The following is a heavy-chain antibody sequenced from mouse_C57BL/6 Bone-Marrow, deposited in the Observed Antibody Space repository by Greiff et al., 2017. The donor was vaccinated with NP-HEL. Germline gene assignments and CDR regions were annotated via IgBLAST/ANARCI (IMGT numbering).Heavy chain of an antibody. CDR2: IDPANGDT. CDR3: AYYGSSLYYFDG. Sequence: EVQLQQSVAELVRPGASVKLSCTASGFTIKNTYMHWVKQRPEQGLEWIGRIDPANGDTNYAPKFQGKATITADPSSNTAYLQLSSLTSEDTAIYYCAYYGSSLYYFDGRGQSATLTVAS. J-gene: IGHJ2*01. D-gene: IGHD1-1*01. V-gene: IGHV14-3*01. CDR1: GFTIKNTY.